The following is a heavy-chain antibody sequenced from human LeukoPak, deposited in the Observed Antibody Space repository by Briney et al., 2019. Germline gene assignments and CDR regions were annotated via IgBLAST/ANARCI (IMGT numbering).Heavy chain of an antibody. V-gene: IGHV4-39*01. Sequence: SETLSLTCTVSGGSISSGSYYWGWVRQPPGKGLEWTGHIHYSGRTYYNPSLKSRVTIPVDTSKNQFSLKLSSVTAADTAVYYCASIHNYYDSSGYYSIYMDVWGKGTTVTVSS. CDR2: IHYSGRT. J-gene: IGHJ6*03. D-gene: IGHD3-22*01. CDR3: ASIHNYYDSSGYYSIYMDV. CDR1: GGSISSGSYY.